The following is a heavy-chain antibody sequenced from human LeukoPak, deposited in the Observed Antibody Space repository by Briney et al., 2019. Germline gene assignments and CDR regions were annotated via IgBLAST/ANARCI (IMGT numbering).Heavy chain of an antibody. CDR1: GFTFSSYA. CDR3: AKRDYYDFWSGYYPDYYYYYIDV. Sequence: GGSLRLSCAASGFTFSSYAVSWVRQAPGKGLEWVSAISGSGGSTYYADSVKGRFTISRDNSKNTLYLQMNSLRAEDTAVYYCAKRDYYDFWSGYYPDYYYYYIDVWGKGTTVTVSS. D-gene: IGHD3-3*01. CDR2: ISGSGGST. J-gene: IGHJ6*03. V-gene: IGHV3-23*01.